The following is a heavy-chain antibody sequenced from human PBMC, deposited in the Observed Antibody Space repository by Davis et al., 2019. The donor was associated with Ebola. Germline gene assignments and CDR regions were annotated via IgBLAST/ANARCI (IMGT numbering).Heavy chain of an antibody. CDR1: GFTFSDYY. J-gene: IGHJ5*02. V-gene: IGHV3-23*01. Sequence: GESLKISCAASGFTFSDYYMSWVRQAPGKGLEWVSSIVGGGGDRTFYADSVKGRFIISRDDSASTVYLQMNSLRAEDTAIYYCAKDPQQLPGSWFDPWGQGTRVTVSS. CDR3: AKDPQQLPGSWFDP. D-gene: IGHD1-1*01. CDR2: IVGGGGDRT.